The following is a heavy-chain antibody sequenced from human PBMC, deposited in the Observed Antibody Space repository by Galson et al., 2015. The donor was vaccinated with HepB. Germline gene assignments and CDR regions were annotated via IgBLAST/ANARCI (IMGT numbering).Heavy chain of an antibody. CDR2: ISYDGSNK. J-gene: IGHJ3*02. D-gene: IGHD7-27*01. CDR1: GFTFSSYA. V-gene: IGHV3-30*04. Sequence: SLRLSCAASGFTFSSYAMHWVRQAPGKGLEWVAVISYDGSNKYYADSVKGRFTISRDNSKNTLYLQMNSLRAEDTAVYYCARDFPLLGDAFDIWGQGTMVTVSS. CDR3: ARDFPLLGDAFDI.